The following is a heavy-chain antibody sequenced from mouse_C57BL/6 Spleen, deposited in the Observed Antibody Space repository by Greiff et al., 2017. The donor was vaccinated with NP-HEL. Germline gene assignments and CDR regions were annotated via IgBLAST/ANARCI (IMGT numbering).Heavy chain of an antibody. CDR2: IDPSDSET. V-gene: IGHV1-52*01. Sequence: QVQLQQPGAELVRPGSSVKLSCKASGYTFTSYWMHWVKQRPIQGLEWIGNIDPSDSETHYNQKFKDKATLTVDKSSSTAYMQLSSLTSEDSAVYYCARLYDYDGHYFDYWGQGTTLTVSS. J-gene: IGHJ2*01. CDR3: ARLYDYDGHYFDY. CDR1: GYTFTSYW. D-gene: IGHD2-4*01.